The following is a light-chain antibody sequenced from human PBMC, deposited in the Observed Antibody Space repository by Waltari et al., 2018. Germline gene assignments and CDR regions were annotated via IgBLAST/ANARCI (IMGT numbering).Light chain of an antibody. CDR2: EVT. CDR3: SSYARGSNFVL. J-gene: IGLJ2*01. Sequence: QSALTQPASVSGSPGQSITISCTGTSSDVGTYNLVSWYQQRPGKAPKLLIYEVTKRPSGVSNRFSGSKSGNTASLTVSGLQAEDEADYYCSSYARGSNFVLFGGGTKLTVV. V-gene: IGLV2-23*02. CDR1: SSDVGTYNL.